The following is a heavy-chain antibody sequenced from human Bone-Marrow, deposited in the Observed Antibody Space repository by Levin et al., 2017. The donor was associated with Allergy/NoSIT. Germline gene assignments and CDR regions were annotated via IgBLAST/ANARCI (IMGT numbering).Heavy chain of an antibody. CDR1: GFTFSSYS. J-gene: IGHJ4*02. D-gene: IGHD6-13*01. CDR3: VRDPGEAYSSSWSVFLSGHFDY. V-gene: IGHV3-21*01. Sequence: GGSLRLSCAASGFTFSSYSMNWVRQAPGKGLEWVSSISSSSVSMHYADSVKGRFTISRDNAKNSLYLRMDSLRVEDTAVYYCVRDPGEAYSSSWSVFLSGHFDYWGQGTLVTVSS. CDR2: ISSSSVSM.